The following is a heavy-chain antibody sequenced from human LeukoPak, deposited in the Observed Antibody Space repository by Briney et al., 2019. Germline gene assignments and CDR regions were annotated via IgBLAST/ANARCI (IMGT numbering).Heavy chain of an antibody. V-gene: IGHV1-2*02. CDR2: ISRRSGAT. D-gene: IGHD2-21*01. Sequence: ASVTVSCKASGSIFSDYYMHWVRQVPGRGFEWMGWISRRSGATKIAPTFQGRVTLTRDISISTAYVELTNLASDDTAVYYCVSWAGGNSDVASFDFWGQGTLVLVSS. CDR1: GSIFSDYY. CDR3: VSWAGGNSDVASFDF. J-gene: IGHJ4*02.